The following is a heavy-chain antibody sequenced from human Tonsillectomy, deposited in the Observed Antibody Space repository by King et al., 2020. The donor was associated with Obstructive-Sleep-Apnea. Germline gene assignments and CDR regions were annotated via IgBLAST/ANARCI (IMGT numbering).Heavy chain of an antibody. D-gene: IGHD1-1*01. CDR2: IYYSGST. CDR1: GGSIRSGGYY. J-gene: IGHJ6*02. Sequence: QLQESGPGLVKPSQTLSLTCTVSGGSIRSGGYYWSWIRQHPGKGLEWIGYIYYSGSTYYNPSLKSRVTISINTSKNQFSLKLSSVTAADTAVYYCASNERLVGRDYANYYGMDVWGQGTTVTVSS. CDR3: ASNERLVGRDYANYYGMDV. V-gene: IGHV4-31*03.